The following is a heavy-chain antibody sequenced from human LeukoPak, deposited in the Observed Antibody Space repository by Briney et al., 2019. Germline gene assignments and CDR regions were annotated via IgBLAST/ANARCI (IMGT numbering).Heavy chain of an antibody. J-gene: IGHJ4*02. Sequence: SETLSLTCTVSGGSISSHYWSWIRQPPGKGLEWIGYIYYSGSTNYNPSLKSRVTISVDTSKNQFSLKQSSVTAADTAVYYCARSVRGGTFDYWGQGTLVTVSS. CDR2: IYYSGST. CDR1: GGSISSHY. D-gene: IGHD2-15*01. V-gene: IGHV4-59*08. CDR3: ARSVRGGTFDY.